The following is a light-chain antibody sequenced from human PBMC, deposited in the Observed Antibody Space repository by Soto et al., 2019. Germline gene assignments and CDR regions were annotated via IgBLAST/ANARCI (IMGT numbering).Light chain of an antibody. CDR2: AAS. J-gene: IGKJ5*01. Sequence: DIQLTQSPSFLSASVGDRVTITWRASQDISSYLAWYQQKPGKAPKRLIYAASTLQSGVPSRFSGSGSGTEFTLTISSLQPEDFATYYCQQLNSYLSITFGQGTRLEIK. V-gene: IGKV1-9*01. CDR3: QQLNSYLSIT. CDR1: QDISSY.